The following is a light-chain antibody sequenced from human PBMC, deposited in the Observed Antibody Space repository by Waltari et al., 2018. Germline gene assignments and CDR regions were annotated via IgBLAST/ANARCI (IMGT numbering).Light chain of an antibody. Sequence: QSVLTQPPSASWTPGQRVAISCSGSSSNIGSNFVYWYQQLPGTAPELLIYRNNQRPSGVPVRISGSKSGTSASLAVSGLRSEDEADFYCAAWDDSLSTWVFGGGTKLTVL. CDR1: SSNIGSNF. V-gene: IGLV1-47*01. CDR2: RNN. J-gene: IGLJ3*02. CDR3: AAWDDSLSTWV.